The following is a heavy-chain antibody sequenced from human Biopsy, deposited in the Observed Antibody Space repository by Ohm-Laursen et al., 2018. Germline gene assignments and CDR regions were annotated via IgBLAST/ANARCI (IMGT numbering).Heavy chain of an antibody. J-gene: IGHJ4*02. D-gene: IGHD3-22*01. V-gene: IGHV1-18*01. Sequence: SVKVSCKASGYTFTSYDITWVRQASGQGPEWIGWLNPVSGNSNFGQKFQGRVTMTTDTSTSTAYMELRSLRSDDTAFYYCARDGKYDSRGYWGPGTLVTVSS. CDR3: ARDGKYDSRGY. CDR2: LNPVSGNS. CDR1: GYTFTSYD.